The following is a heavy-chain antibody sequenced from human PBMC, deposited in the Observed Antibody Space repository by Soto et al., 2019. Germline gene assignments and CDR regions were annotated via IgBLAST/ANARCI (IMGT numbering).Heavy chain of an antibody. V-gene: IGHV3-48*01. Sequence: EVQLVESGGGLVQPGGSLRLSCAASGFTFSSYSMNWVRQAPGKGLEWVSYISSSSSSTIYYADSVKGRFTISRDNAKNSLYLQMNSLRAEDTAVYYCAREGITIFGVVRAGYMDVWGKGTTVTVSS. CDR1: GFTFSSYS. CDR3: AREGITIFGVVRAGYMDV. J-gene: IGHJ6*03. CDR2: ISSSSSSTI. D-gene: IGHD3-3*01.